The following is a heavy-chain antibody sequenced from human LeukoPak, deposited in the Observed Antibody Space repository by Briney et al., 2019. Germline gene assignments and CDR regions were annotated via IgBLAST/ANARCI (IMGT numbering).Heavy chain of an antibody. CDR2: ISYDGSNK. J-gene: IGHJ4*02. D-gene: IGHD2-21*01. Sequence: PGGSLRLSCAASGFTFSSYAMHWVRQAPGKGLEWVAVISYDGSNKYYADSVKGRFTIPRDNSKNTLYLQMNSLRAEDTAVYYCARICGDYYFDYWGQGTLVTVSS. CDR3: ARICGDYYFDY. CDR1: GFTFSSYA. V-gene: IGHV3-30-3*01.